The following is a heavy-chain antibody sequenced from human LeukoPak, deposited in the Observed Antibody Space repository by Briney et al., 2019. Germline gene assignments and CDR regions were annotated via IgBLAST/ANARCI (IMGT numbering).Heavy chain of an antibody. CDR3: ARGAPYYDFWSGYSHLDY. CDR2: ISSSSIYI. Sequence: GGSLRLSCAAPGFTFSRHSMNWVRQAPGKGLEWVSSISSSSIYIYYADSVKGRFTISRDNAKNSLYLQMNSLRAEDTAVYYCARGAPYYDFWSGYSHLDYWGQGTLVTVSS. CDR1: GFTFSRHS. D-gene: IGHD3-3*01. V-gene: IGHV3-21*01. J-gene: IGHJ4*02.